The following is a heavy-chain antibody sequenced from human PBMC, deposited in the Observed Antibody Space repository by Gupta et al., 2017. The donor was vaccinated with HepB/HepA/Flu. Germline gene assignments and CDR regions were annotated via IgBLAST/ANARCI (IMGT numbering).Heavy chain of an antibody. D-gene: IGHD3-10*01. CDR1: GFTVTNNY. J-gene: IGHJ2*01. CDR2: FYSGSST. CDR3: ARNRWGETGVYWYFDL. Sequence: EVHLVASGGGLVQPGGSLRLSCAVSGFTVTNNYLSWVRQAPGKGLEWVSIFYSGSSTTYTDSVKGRFNISSDNSKNTMYLQMNSLRAEDTAVYYCARNRWGETGVYWYFDLWGRGTLVTVSS. V-gene: IGHV3-66*01.